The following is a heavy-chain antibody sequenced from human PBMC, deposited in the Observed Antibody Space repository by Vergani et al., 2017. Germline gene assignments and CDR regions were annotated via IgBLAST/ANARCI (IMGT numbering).Heavy chain of an antibody. CDR1: GFTFSSYG. CDR2: ISYDGSNK. Sequence: QVQLVESGGGVVQPGRSLRLSCAASGFTFSSYGMHWVRQAPGKGLEWVAVISYDGSNKYYVDSVKGRFTISRDNAKNSLYLHMNSLRAEDTAMYYCARDRRGNYYYHMDVWGTGTTVTVSS. J-gene: IGHJ6*03. V-gene: IGHV3-30*03. CDR3: ARDRRGNYYYHMDV.